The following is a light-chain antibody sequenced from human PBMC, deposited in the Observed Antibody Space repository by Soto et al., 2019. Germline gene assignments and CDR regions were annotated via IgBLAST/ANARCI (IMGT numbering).Light chain of an antibody. Sequence: EIVMTQSPATLSVSPGERATLSCRASQTISSNLAWYQQKPGQSPRLLIHGASTRATGVPARFSGSGYGTDFTLTISGLQYEDFAVYYCQQYHNWPPQYTFGQGTKLQIK. CDR1: QTISSN. CDR3: QQYHNWPPQYT. J-gene: IGKJ2*01. CDR2: GAS. V-gene: IGKV3-15*01.